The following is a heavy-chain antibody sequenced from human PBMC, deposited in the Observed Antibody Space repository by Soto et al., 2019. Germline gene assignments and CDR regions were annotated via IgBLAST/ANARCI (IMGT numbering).Heavy chain of an antibody. D-gene: IGHD5-12*01. J-gene: IGHJ4*02. Sequence: PGGSLRLSCAASGFTFSSYGMHWVRQAPGKGLEWVAVIWYDGSNKYYADSVKGRFTISRDSSKNTLYLQMNSLRAEDTAVYYCARGMATITWFDYWGQGTLVTVSS. CDR2: IWYDGSNK. CDR3: ARGMATITWFDY. V-gene: IGHV3-33*01. CDR1: GFTFSSYG.